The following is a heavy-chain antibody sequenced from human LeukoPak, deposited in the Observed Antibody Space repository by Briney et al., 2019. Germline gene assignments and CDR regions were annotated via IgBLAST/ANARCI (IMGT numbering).Heavy chain of an antibody. CDR3: ARGGDPIVGATQPFDY. D-gene: IGHD1-26*01. V-gene: IGHV3-33*01. CDR2: IWYGGSNK. J-gene: IGHJ4*02. CDR1: GFTFSSYG. Sequence: GGSLRLSCAASGFTFSSYGMHWVRQAPGKGLEWVAVIWYGGSNKYYADSVKGRFTISRDNSKNTLYLQMNSLRAEDTAVYYCARGGDPIVGATQPFDYWGQGTLVTVSS.